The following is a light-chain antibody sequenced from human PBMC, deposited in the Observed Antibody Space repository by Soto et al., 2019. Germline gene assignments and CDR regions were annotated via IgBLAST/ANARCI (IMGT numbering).Light chain of an antibody. J-gene: IGKJ2*01. V-gene: IGKV3-15*01. CDR3: QQYNNWPPYT. Sequence: EIVMTQSPGTLSVSPGQRATLSCRASQSVSSNLAWYQQKPGQAPRLLIYGASTRATGSPVRFSGGGSGTEFTLTISSLQSEDFAVYYCQQYNNWPPYTFGRGTKLEIK. CDR2: GAS. CDR1: QSVSSN.